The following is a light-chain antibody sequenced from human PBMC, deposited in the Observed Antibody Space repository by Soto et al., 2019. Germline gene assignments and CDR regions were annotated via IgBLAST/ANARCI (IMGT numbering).Light chain of an antibody. J-gene: IGLJ1*01. CDR2: VGTGGIVG. V-gene: IGLV9-49*01. CDR1: SGYSNYK. Sequence: QPVLTQPPSASASLGASVTLTCTLSSGYSNYKVDWYQQRPGKGPRFVMRVGTGGIVGSKGDGIPDRFSVLGSGLNRYPTIKNIREEDESDYHCGADHGSGSNFVYVFGTGTKVTVL. CDR3: GADHGSGSNFVYV.